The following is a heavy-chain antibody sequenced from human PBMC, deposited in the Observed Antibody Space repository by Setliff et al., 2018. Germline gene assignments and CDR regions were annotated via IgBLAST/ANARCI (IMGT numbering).Heavy chain of an antibody. CDR2: ISVYNGDT. D-gene: IGHD5-18*01. CDR1: GGTFSIYD. V-gene: IGHV1-18*01. CDR3: ARAPSVELVTIRTNSWFTY. Sequence: ASVKVSCKASGGTFSIYDITWVRQAPGQGLEWVGWISVYNGDTNYAQKFQGRVTLTTDTSTSTAYMELRSLTSDDSAFYYCARAPSVELVTIRTNSWFTYWGQGTLVTVSS. J-gene: IGHJ4*02.